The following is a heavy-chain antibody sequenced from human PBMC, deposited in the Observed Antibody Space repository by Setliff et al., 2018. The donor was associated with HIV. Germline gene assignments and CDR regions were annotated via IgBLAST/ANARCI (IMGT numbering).Heavy chain of an antibody. D-gene: IGHD5-12*01. CDR2: INAGDDNT. J-gene: IGHJ5*02. CDR3: ARDQATGYEKVWFSWIDP. CDR1: GYTFSTNA. V-gene: IGHV1-3*01. Sequence: ASVKVSCKAFGYTFSTNAIHWVRQAPGQRLEWMGYINAGDDNTRYSEKFQGRVTITRDTSASTAYMELSSLRSEDTAVYYCARDQATGYEKVWFSWIDPWGQGTLVTVSS.